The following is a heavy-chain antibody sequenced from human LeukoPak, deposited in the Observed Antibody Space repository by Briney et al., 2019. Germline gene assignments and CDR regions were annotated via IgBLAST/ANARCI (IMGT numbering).Heavy chain of an antibody. Sequence: GASVKVSCKASGYTFTGYYMHWVRQAPGQGLEWMGWINPNSGVTDFAQKFQGRVTMTRDTSISTAYMELYSLRSDDTGVYYCARGHYYDNSACYHWGQGTLVTVSS. J-gene: IGHJ5*02. V-gene: IGHV1-2*02. CDR2: INPNSGVT. CDR3: ARGHYYDNSACYH. D-gene: IGHD3-22*01. CDR1: GYTFTGYY.